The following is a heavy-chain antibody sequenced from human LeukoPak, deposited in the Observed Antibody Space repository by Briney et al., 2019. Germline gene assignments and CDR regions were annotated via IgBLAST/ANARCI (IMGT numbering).Heavy chain of an antibody. CDR3: ATGERRFDSSGYYPYYFDY. V-gene: IGHV3-15*01. J-gene: IGHJ4*01. CDR1: GFSFTNAW. Sequence: GGSLRLSCVVSGFSFTNAWMSWVRQAAGKGLEWVGRIKSKADDGTIDYAAPVKGRFTISRDESKNTLYLQMNSLKTEDTAVYYCATGERRFDSSGYYPYYFDYWGQGTLVTVSS. D-gene: IGHD3-22*01. CDR2: IKSKADDGTI.